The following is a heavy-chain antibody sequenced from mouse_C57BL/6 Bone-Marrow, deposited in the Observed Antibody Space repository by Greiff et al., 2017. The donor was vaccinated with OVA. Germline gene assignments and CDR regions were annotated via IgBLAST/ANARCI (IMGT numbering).Heavy chain of an antibody. V-gene: IGHV1-64*01. CDR3: ARFPHYYGSSWSYYAMDY. CDR2: IHPNSGST. CDR1: GYTFTSYW. D-gene: IGHD1-1*01. Sequence: VQLQQPGAELVKPGASVKLSCKASGYTFTSYWMHWVKQRPGQGLEWIGMIHPNSGSTNYNEKFKSKATLTVDKSSSTAYMQLSSLTSEDSAVYYCARFPHYYGSSWSYYAMDYWGQGTSVTVSS. J-gene: IGHJ4*01.